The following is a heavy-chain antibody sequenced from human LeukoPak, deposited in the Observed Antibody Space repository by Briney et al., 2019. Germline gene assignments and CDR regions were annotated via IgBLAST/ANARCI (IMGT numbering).Heavy chain of an antibody. CDR3: ARAKRRGTTVVTPTLCFDY. Sequence: GGSLRLSCEASAFTFSSYGMHWVRQAPGKGLEWVAFIRYDGSNKYYADSVKGRFTISRDNSKNTLYLQMNSLRAEDTAVYYCARAKRRGTTVVTPTLCFDYWGQGTLVTVSS. CDR2: IRYDGSNK. CDR1: AFTFSSYG. D-gene: IGHD4-23*01. V-gene: IGHV3-30*02. J-gene: IGHJ4*02.